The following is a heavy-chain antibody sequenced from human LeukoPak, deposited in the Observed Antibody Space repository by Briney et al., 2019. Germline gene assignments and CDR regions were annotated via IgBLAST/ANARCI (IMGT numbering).Heavy chain of an antibody. CDR2: ISYDGSNK. Sequence: GGSLRLSCAAPGFTFSSYAMHWVRQAPRKGLEWVAVISYDGSNKYYADSVKGRFTISRDNSKNTLYLQMNSLRAEDTAVYYCARDAHFNDFHAGMDVWGQGTTVTVSS. D-gene: IGHD3-3*01. J-gene: IGHJ6*02. V-gene: IGHV3-30-3*01. CDR1: GFTFSSYA. CDR3: ARDAHFNDFHAGMDV.